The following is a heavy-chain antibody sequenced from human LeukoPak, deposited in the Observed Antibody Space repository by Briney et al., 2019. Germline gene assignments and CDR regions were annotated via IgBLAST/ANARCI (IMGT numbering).Heavy chain of an antibody. V-gene: IGHV3-23*01. J-gene: IGHJ4*02. CDR2: ISGSGDST. D-gene: IGHD3-22*01. Sequence: GGSLRLSCAASGFTFSSYAMSWVRQAPGKGLEWVSAISGSGDSTYYADSVKGRFPISRDNSKNTLYLHMNSLRAEDTAVYCCAKESGYDSSGYFDSWGQGTLVTVSS. CDR1: GFTFSSYA. CDR3: AKESGYDSSGYFDS.